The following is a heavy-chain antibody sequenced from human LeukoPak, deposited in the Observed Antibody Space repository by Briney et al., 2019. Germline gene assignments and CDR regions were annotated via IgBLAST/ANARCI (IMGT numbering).Heavy chain of an antibody. J-gene: IGHJ4*02. CDR1: GYTFTSYY. Sequence: GASVKVSCKASGYTFTSYYMHWARQAPGQGLEWMGIINPSGGSTSYAQKFQGRVTMTRDTSTSTVYMELSSLRSEDTAVYYCARDLGTVEYGNSGPTDYWGQGTLVTVSS. CDR2: INPSGGST. CDR3: ARDLGTVEYGNSGPTDY. V-gene: IGHV1-46*01. D-gene: IGHD4-23*01.